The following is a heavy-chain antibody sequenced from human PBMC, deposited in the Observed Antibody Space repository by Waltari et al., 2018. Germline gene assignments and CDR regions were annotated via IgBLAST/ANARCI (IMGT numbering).Heavy chain of an antibody. Sequence: EVQLVQSGAEVKKPGESLKSSCKGSGYSLTSYWIGWVRQMPGEGLEWMGIIYPGDSDTTYSPSCQAQAAISADKSFPPAFLHWSSLKASVSAMYYRSRPTIAAAGRDAFDLWGQGTLVTVSS. D-gene: IGHD6-13*01. CDR3: SRPTIAAAGRDAFDL. V-gene: IGHV5-51*03. J-gene: IGHJ3*01. CDR2: IYPGDSDT. CDR1: GYSLTSYW.